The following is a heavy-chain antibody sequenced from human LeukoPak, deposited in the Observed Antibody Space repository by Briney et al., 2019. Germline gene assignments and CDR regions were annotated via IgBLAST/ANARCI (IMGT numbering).Heavy chain of an antibody. CDR1: GGSISSSSYY. Sequence: SETLSLTCTVSGGSISSSSYYWSWIRQPPGKGLEWIGYIYYSGSTNYNPSLKSRVTISVDTSKNQFSLKLSSVTAADTAVYYCARVREGSSWYGAFDYWGQGTLVTVSS. V-gene: IGHV4-61*01. D-gene: IGHD6-13*01. CDR3: ARVREGSSWYGAFDY. J-gene: IGHJ4*02. CDR2: IYYSGST.